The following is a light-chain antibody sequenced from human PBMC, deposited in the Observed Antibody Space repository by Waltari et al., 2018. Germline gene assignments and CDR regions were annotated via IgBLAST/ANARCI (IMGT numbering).Light chain of an antibody. V-gene: IGLV1-51*02. Sequence: QSLLTQPPPVSAAPGQKVTHSCSGKPSTLGGQDVFCYQQLPGTAPKHLIYETDGRPAGTPDRFSGSKSGTTATLGITGLQTGDEADYYCGTWDSSLGVWVFGGGTRLTVL. CDR1: PSTLGGQD. J-gene: IGLJ3*02. CDR2: ETD. CDR3: GTWDSSLGVWV.